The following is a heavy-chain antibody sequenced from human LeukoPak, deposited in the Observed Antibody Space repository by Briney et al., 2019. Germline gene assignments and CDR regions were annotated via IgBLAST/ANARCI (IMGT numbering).Heavy chain of an antibody. J-gene: IGHJ3*02. V-gene: IGHV3-53*01. D-gene: IGHD5-12*01. CDR2: IYSGGST. Sequence: PGGSLRLSCAASGFTVSSNYMSWVRQAPGKGLEWVSVIYSGGSTYYADSVKGRFTISRDNSKNTLYLQMNSLRAEDTAVYYCARAYGRYRHAFDIWGQGTMVTVSS. CDR3: ARAYGRYRHAFDI. CDR1: GFTVSSNY.